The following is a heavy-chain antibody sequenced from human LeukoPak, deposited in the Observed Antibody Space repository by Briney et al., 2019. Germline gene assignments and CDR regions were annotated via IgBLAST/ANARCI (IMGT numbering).Heavy chain of an antibody. CDR3: ARDSAFYNGGRYGMDV. CDR2: ISVVNGKT. Sequence: GASLKLSCKASGYSFTSYGISWVRQAPGQGLEWMGWISVVNGKTNYAQNLKGRFTKTTDTSTSTAHMDLTSLRSDDTAVYYCARDSAFYNGGRYGMDVWGQGTTVTVSS. CDR1: GYSFTSYG. D-gene: IGHD4-23*01. V-gene: IGHV1-18*01. J-gene: IGHJ6*02.